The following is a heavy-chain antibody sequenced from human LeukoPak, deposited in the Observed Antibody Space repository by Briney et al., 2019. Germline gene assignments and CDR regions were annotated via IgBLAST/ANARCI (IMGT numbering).Heavy chain of an antibody. Sequence: KPSETLSLTCAVYGGSFSGYYWSWIRQPPGKGLEWIGEINHSGSTNYNPSLKSRVTISVDTSKNQFSLKLSSVTAADTAVYYCARGRTYYYDSSGYYYRVWGQGTLVTVSS. CDR3: ARGRTYYYDSSGYYYRV. D-gene: IGHD3-22*01. V-gene: IGHV4-34*01. J-gene: IGHJ4*02. CDR2: INHSGST. CDR1: GGSFSGYY.